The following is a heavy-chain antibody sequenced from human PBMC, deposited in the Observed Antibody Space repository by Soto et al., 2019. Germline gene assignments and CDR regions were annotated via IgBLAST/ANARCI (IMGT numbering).Heavy chain of an antibody. D-gene: IGHD1-7*01. CDR1: GFTFSSYG. CDR3: ARDGNWNYVGSFDY. Sequence: QVQLVESGGGVVQPGRSLRLSCAASGFTFSSYGMHWVRQAPGKGLEWVAVIWYDGSNKYYADSVKVRFTISRDNSKNTLHLQMNSLRAEDTAVYYCARDGNWNYVGSFDYWGQGTLVTVSS. CDR2: IWYDGSNK. V-gene: IGHV3-33*01. J-gene: IGHJ4*02.